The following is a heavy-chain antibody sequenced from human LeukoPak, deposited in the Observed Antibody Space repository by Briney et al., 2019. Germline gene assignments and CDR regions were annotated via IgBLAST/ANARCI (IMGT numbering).Heavy chain of an antibody. CDR2: IYYRGNT. J-gene: IGHJ4*02. CDR3: ARASSGYYWDFDY. CDR1: GDSISSYNYF. D-gene: IGHD3-22*01. Sequence: PSETLSLTCTVSGDSISSYNYFWGWIRQPPGKGLEWVGSIYYRGNTYYNPSLKSRVTLSADTSKNQFSLKVTSVTAADTAVYYCARASSGYYWDFDYWGQGALCTVSS. V-gene: IGHV4-39*01.